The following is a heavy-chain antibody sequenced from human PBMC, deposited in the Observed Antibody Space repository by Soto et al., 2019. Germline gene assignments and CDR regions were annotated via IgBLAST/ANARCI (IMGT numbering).Heavy chain of an antibody. V-gene: IGHV1-58*01. CDR2: LVVGSGNT. Sequence: SLKVSWKTSGFGFTICAVQCVRQARGQRLEWIGWLVVGSGNTHYAQHFQERVTLTRDMSTGTAYMELSSLRSEDTAVYYCAARSVPAARDASFDYWGQGTLVTVSS. CDR3: AARSVPAARDASFDY. D-gene: IGHD2-2*01. J-gene: IGHJ4*02. CDR1: GFGFTICA.